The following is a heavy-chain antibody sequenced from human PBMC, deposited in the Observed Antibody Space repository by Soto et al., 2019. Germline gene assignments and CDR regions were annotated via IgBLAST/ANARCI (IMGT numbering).Heavy chain of an antibody. CDR2: IIPIFGTA. V-gene: IGHV1-69*13. Sequence: SVKVSCKASGGTFSSYAISWVRQAPGQGLEWMGGIIPIFGTANYAQKFQGRVTITADESTSTAYMELSSLRSEDTAVYYCASTRGYYYYYGMDVWGQGTTVTVSS. CDR3: ASTRGYYYYYGMDV. CDR1: GGTFSSYA. D-gene: IGHD5-12*01. J-gene: IGHJ6*02.